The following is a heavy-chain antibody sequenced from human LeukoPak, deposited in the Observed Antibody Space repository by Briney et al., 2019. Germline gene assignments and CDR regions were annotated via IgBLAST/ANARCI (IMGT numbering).Heavy chain of an antibody. CDR1: GGSISTYY. J-gene: IGHJ4*02. D-gene: IGHD1-26*01. Sequence: PSETLSLTCTVSGGSISTYYWSWIRQPPGKGLEWIGYIYYGGNTNYNPSLKSRVTISIDTPKNQFSLKLRSVTAADTAVYYCARQGELAIDYWGQGTLVTVSS. CDR3: ARQGELAIDY. CDR2: IYYGGNT. V-gene: IGHV4-59*08.